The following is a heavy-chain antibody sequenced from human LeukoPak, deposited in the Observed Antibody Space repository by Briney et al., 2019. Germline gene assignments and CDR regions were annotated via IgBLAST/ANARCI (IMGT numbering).Heavy chain of an antibody. D-gene: IGHD6-19*01. J-gene: IGHJ1*01. V-gene: IGHV3-23*01. CDR1: GFTFSSYA. CDR2: ISGSGGST. CDR3: ARSVAGTSIIPQYFQH. Sequence: PGGSLRLSCAASGFTFSSYAMSWVRQAPVKGLEWVSAISGSGGSTYYADSVKGRFTISRDNAKNSLYLQMNSLRAEDTAVYYCARSVAGTSIIPQYFQHWGQGTLVTVSS.